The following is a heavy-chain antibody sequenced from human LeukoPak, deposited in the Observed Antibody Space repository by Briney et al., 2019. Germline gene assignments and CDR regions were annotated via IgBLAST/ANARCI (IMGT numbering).Heavy chain of an antibody. CDR3: AKNLGSSTPEGY. V-gene: IGHV3-30*04. Sequence: GGSLRLSCAASGFTFSSYAMHWVRQAPGKGLEWVAVISYDGSNKYYADSVKGRFTISRDNSKNTLYLQMNSLRAEDTAVYYCAKNLGSSTPEGYWGQGTLVTVSS. J-gene: IGHJ4*02. CDR1: GFTFSSYA. CDR2: ISYDGSNK. D-gene: IGHD6-13*01.